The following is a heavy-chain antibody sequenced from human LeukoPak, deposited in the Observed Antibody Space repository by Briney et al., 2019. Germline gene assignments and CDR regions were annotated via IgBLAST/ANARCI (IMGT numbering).Heavy chain of an antibody. CDR3: ARVNKWELVAGWYFDL. CDR1: GGTFSSYA. Sequence: SVEVSCKASGGTFSSYAISWVRQAPGQGLEWMGRIIPIFGTANYAQKFQGRVTITTDESTSTAYMELSSLRSEDTAVYYCARVNKWELVAGWYFDLWGRGTLVTVSS. D-gene: IGHD1-26*01. V-gene: IGHV1-69*05. J-gene: IGHJ2*01. CDR2: IIPIFGTA.